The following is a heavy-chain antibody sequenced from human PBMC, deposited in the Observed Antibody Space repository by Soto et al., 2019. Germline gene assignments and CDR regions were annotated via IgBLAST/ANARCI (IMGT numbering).Heavy chain of an antibody. CDR1: GFNFRDYS. D-gene: IGHD3-22*01. CDR3: ARDHDSSGKIHYDYGMDV. J-gene: IGHJ6*02. Sequence: QVQLEESGGGLVQPGGSLRLSCAASGFNFRDYSFNWIRRAPGKGLEWVSYISGSGSIIYYADSVKGRFTISRDNAKNSVYLQMNSLRDEDTAVYYCARDHDSSGKIHYDYGMDVWGQGTTVTVS. V-gene: IGHV3-11*01. CDR2: ISGSGSII.